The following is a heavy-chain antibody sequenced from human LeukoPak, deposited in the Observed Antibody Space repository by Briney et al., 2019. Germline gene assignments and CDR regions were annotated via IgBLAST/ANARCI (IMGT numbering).Heavy chain of an antibody. D-gene: IGHD2-2*01. J-gene: IGHJ4*02. CDR3: ARLGGYCSSTSCADY. Sequence: GSLRLSCAASGFTFSNYWMSWVRQAPGKGLEWIGSIYYSGSTYYNPSLKSRVTISVDTSKNQFSLKLSSVTAADTAVYYCARLGGYCSSTSCADYWGQGTLVTVSS. CDR2: IYYSGST. CDR1: GFTFSNYW. V-gene: IGHV4-39*01.